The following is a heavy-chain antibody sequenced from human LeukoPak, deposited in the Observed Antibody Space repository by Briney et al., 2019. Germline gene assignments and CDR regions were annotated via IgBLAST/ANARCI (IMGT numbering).Heavy chain of an antibody. J-gene: IGHJ4*02. V-gene: IGHV4-31*03. CDR2: IYYSGST. Sequence: SETLSLTCTVSGGSLSSGGYYWSWIRQHPGKGLEWIGYIYYSGSTYYNPSLKSRVTISVDTSKNQFSLKLSSVTAADTAVYYCARSPRDIVVVPAARWFFDYWGQGTLVTVSS. CDR1: GGSLSSGGYY. CDR3: ARSPRDIVVVPAARWFFDY. D-gene: IGHD2-2*01.